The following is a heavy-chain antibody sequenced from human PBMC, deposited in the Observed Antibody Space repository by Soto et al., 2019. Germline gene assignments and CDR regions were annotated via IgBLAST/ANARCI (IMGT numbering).Heavy chain of an antibody. V-gene: IGHV2-5*02. CDR1: GFSLSTSCVA. D-gene: IGHD3-22*01. CDR3: VHLTYYSDRNY. J-gene: IGHJ4*02. Sequence: QITLRESGPTLVKPTQTLTLTCTFSGFSLSTSCVAVGWIRHPPGKALEWLALIYWDDDKRYSPSLRSRLTITKDTSKNHVVLTMTNMDRVDTGTYYCVHLTYYSDRNYWGQGTLVTVSS. CDR2: IYWDDDK.